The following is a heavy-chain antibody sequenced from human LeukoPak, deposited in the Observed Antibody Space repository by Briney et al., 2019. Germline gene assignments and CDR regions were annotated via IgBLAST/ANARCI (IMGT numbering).Heavy chain of an antibody. CDR1: GYSISSGYY. V-gene: IGHV4-38-2*01. D-gene: IGHD3-22*01. CDR2: INHSGST. J-gene: IGHJ1*01. CDR3: AFSSAYQQH. Sequence: SETLSLTCAVSGYSISSGYYWSWIRPPPGKGLEWIGEINHSGSTDYNPSLKSRVTISVDTSKNQFSLKLSSVTAADTAVYYCAFSSAYQQHCGQGTLVTVSS.